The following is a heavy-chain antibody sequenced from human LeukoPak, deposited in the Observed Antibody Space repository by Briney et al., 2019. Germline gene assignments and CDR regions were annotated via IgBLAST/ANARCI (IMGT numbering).Heavy chain of an antibody. Sequence: PGRSLRLSCAASGFTFSSYGMHWVRQAPGKGLEWVAVIWYDGSNKYYADSVKGRFTISRDNSKNTLYLQMNSLRAEDTAVYYCARELYGSGSYPPGYWGQGTLVTVSS. CDR2: IWYDGSNK. J-gene: IGHJ4*02. V-gene: IGHV3-33*01. CDR1: GFTFSSYG. D-gene: IGHD3-10*01. CDR3: ARELYGSGSYPPGY.